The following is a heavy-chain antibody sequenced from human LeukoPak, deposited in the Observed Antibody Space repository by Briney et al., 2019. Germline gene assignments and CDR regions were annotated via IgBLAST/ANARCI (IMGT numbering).Heavy chain of an antibody. J-gene: IGHJ5*02. CDR2: ISAYNGNT. CDR1: GYTFTSYG. D-gene: IGHD3-22*01. V-gene: IGHV1-18*01. CDR3: ARVMDYYDSHWFDP. Sequence: GASVKVSCRASGYTFTSYGISWGRQAPGQGLEWMGWISAYNGNTNYAQKLQGRVTMTTDTSTSTAYMELRSLRSDDTAVYYCARVMDYYDSHWFDPWGQGTLVTVSS.